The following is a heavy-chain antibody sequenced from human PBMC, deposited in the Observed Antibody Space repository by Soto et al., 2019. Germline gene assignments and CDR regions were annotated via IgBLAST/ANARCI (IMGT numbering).Heavy chain of an antibody. D-gene: IGHD1-20*01. V-gene: IGHV3-33*01. CDR3: ARIDCTGNNCNPYYHYRMDV. J-gene: IGHJ6*02. CDR1: GFTFNTYG. CDR2: IWYDGSIK. Sequence: PGGSLRLSCVASGFTFNTYGMHWVRQVPGKGLQWVAIIWYDGSIKYYADSVRGRFTVSRDNSKNTLYLHMNSLTDEDTGVYHCARIDCTGNNCNPYYHYRMDVWGQGTAVTVSS.